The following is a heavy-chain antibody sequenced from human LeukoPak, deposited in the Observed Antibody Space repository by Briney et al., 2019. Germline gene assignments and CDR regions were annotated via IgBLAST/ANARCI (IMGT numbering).Heavy chain of an antibody. D-gene: IGHD3-10*01. Sequence: GGSLRLSCVASGFTFSNAWMSWVRQAPGKGLEWVGRIKSKSDGGTTDYAAPVKGRFTISRDDSKNMLYLQMNSLKAEDSALYYCIRWFGESFDYWGQGTLVTVSS. V-gene: IGHV3-15*01. CDR2: IKSKSDGGTT. J-gene: IGHJ4*02. CDR3: IRWFGESFDY. CDR1: GFTFSNAW.